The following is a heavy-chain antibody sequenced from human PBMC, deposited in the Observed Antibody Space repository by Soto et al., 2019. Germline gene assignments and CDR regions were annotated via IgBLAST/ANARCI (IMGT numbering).Heavy chain of an antibody. V-gene: IGHV3-11*05. Sequence: QVQLVESGGGLVQPGGSLRLSCAASGFTFSNYYMSWIRQAPGKGLEWVSYISSSSSYTNYADSVKGRVTIARDNAKNSMYRQMNSLRAEDTAVYYCARGGSIAVGGDAFDIWGQGTMVTVSS. D-gene: IGHD6-19*01. J-gene: IGHJ3*02. CDR2: ISSSSSYT. CDR3: ARGGSIAVGGDAFDI. CDR1: GFTFSNYY.